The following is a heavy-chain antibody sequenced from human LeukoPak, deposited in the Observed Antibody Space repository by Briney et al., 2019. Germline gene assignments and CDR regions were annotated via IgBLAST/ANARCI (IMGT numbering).Heavy chain of an antibody. Sequence: SVKVSCKASGGTFSSYAISWVRQAPGQGLEWMGGIIPIFGTANYAQKFQGRVTITADESTSTAYMELSSLRSEDTAFYYCSREGDRYGYAFDSWGQGTMVTVPS. CDR3: SREGDRYGYAFDS. D-gene: IGHD5-18*01. V-gene: IGHV1-69*13. CDR1: GGTFSSYA. J-gene: IGHJ3*02. CDR2: IIPIFGTA.